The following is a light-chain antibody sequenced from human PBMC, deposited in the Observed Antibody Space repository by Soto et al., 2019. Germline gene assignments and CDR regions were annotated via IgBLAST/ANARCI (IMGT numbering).Light chain of an antibody. J-gene: IGLJ1*01. V-gene: IGLV2-23*02. CDR2: EVS. CDR1: SSDVGRYNL. Sequence: QSALTQPASVSGSPGQSITISCTGTSSDVGRYNLVSWYQQHPGKAPKLMIYEVSKRPSGVSNRFSGSKSGNTASLTISGLQAEDEADYYCCSFGVFGTGTKVTVL. CDR3: CSFGV.